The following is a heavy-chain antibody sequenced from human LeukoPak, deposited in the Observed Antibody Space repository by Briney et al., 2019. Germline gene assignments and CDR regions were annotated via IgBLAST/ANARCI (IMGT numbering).Heavy chain of an antibody. CDR3: AKHRENYGDSCLDDY. D-gene: IGHD4-17*01. CDR2: ITDNGNAI. J-gene: IGHJ4*02. V-gene: IGHV3-48*01. Sequence: GGSLRLSCAASGFTFSNYNMNWVRQAPGKGLDWVAYITDNGNAIYYADSVRGRFTISRDNARNSLYLQMNSLRAEDTAVYYCAKHRENYGDSCLDDYWGQGTLVTVSS. CDR1: GFTFSNYN.